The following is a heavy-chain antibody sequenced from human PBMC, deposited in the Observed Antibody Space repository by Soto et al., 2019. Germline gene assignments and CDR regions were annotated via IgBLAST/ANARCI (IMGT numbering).Heavy chain of an antibody. CDR2: IWYDGSNK. J-gene: IGHJ6*02. V-gene: IGHV3-33*01. CDR1: GFTFSSYG. Sequence: QVQLVESGGGVVQPGRSLRLSCAASGFTFSSYGMHWVRQAPGKGLEWVAVIWYDGSNKYYADSVKGRFTISRDNSKKTLYLQMNSLRAEDTAVYYCARDRRARGMDVWGQGTTVTVSS. CDR3: ARDRRARGMDV.